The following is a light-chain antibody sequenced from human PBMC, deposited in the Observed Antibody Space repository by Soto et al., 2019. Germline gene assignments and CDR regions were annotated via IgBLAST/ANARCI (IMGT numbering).Light chain of an antibody. CDR1: KLGDKY. CDR2: QDS. J-gene: IGLJ2*01. V-gene: IGLV3-1*01. Sequence: SYELTQPPSVSVSPGQTASITCSGAKLGDKYACWYQQKPGQSPVLVIYQDSKRPSGIPERFSGSNSGNTATLTISGTQAMDEADYYCQAWDSSTYVVFGGGTKVTVL. CDR3: QAWDSSTYVV.